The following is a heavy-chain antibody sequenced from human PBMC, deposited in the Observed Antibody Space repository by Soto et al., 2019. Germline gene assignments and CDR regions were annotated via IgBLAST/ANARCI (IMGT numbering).Heavy chain of an antibody. CDR1: GYTFTGYS. J-gene: IGHJ4*02. Sequence: GASVKVSCKASGYTFTGYSMHWVRQAPGQRLEWMGWIHGNNCNTRYSQNFQGRITITRDTSASTDYMELGSLRSEDTAVYYCARPMNYNDYLDYWGQGTLVTVSS. CDR2: IHGNNCNT. CDR3: ARPMNYNDYLDY. V-gene: IGHV1-3*01. D-gene: IGHD3-10*01.